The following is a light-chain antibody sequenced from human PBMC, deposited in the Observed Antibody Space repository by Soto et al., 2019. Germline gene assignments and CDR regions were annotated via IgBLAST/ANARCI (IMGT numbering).Light chain of an antibody. V-gene: IGKV3-15*01. CDR3: QQYNNWPPYT. Sequence: EIVMTQSPVTLSVSPGERATLSCRASQRVSSNVAWYQQKPGQAPRLLIYGASTRATGIPARFSGSGSGTEFTLTISSLQSEDFAVYYCQQYNNWPPYTFGQWTKLEIK. CDR1: QRVSSN. J-gene: IGKJ2*01. CDR2: GAS.